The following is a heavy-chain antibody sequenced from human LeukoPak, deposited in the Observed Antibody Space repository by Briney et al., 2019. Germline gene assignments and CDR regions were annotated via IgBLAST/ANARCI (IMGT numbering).Heavy chain of an antibody. CDR2: IYYSGNT. J-gene: IGHJ6*02. CDR3: ARDREVVTPFHYYYGMDV. V-gene: IGHV4-31*03. CDR1: GDSISNDDYY. Sequence: SETLSLTCTVSGDSISNDDYYWSWIRQLPGKGLEWIGYIYYSGNTYYHPSLKRRVTMSVDTSHNQFSLNLSSVTAADTAVYYCARDREVVTPFHYYYGMDVWGQGTTVTVSS. D-gene: IGHD4-23*01.